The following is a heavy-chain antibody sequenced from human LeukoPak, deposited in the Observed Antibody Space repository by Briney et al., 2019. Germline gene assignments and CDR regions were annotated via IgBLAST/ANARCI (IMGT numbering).Heavy chain of an antibody. CDR2: FDPDDGET. Sequence: ASVKVSCKVSGYTLTELSMHWVRQAPGKGLEWMGGFDPDDGETVYAQKFQGRVTMTEDTSTDTAYMELSSLRSEDTAVYYCATSHFCSSTSCYNHYYYYGMDVWGKGTTVTVSS. D-gene: IGHD2-2*02. J-gene: IGHJ6*04. CDR3: ATSHFCSSTSCYNHYYYYGMDV. CDR1: GYTLTELS. V-gene: IGHV1-24*01.